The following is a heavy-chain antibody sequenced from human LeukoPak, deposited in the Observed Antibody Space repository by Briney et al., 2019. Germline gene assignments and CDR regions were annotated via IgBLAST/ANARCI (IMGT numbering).Heavy chain of an antibody. CDR3: VTDHTAMGTGLDY. J-gene: IGHJ4*02. Sequence: ASVKVSCKASGYTFTSYFMHWVRQAPGQGLEWMGAINPGSGGTIYAQKLQDRVTMTRDTSTSTVYMELSSLRSEDTAIYFCVTDHTAMGTGLDYWGQGTLVTVSS. CDR2: INPGSGGT. V-gene: IGHV1-46*04. CDR1: GYTFTSYF. D-gene: IGHD5-18*01.